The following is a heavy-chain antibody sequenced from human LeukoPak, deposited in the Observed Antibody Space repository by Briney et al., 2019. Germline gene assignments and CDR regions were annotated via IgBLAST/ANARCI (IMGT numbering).Heavy chain of an antibody. CDR3: AKDGYSSSWYDKRHKYFDC. Sequence: SETLSLTCAVHGGPFSGYYWSWIRQPPGKGLEWIGEINHSGSTNYNPSLKSRVTISVDTSKNQFSLKLSSVTAADTAVYYCAKDGYSSSWYDKRHKYFDCWGQGTLATVSS. CDR1: GGPFSGYY. V-gene: IGHV4-34*01. D-gene: IGHD6-13*01. J-gene: IGHJ4*02. CDR2: INHSGST.